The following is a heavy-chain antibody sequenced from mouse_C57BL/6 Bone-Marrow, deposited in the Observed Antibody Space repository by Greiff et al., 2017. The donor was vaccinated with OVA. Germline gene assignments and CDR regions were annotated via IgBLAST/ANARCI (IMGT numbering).Heavy chain of an antibody. CDR1: GFTFSDYY. CDR2: INYDGSST. Sequence: EVKLVESEGGLVQPGSSMKLSCTASGFTFSDYYMAWVRPVPEKGLEWVANINYDGSSTYYLDSLKSRFIISRDNAKNILYLQMSSLKAEDTATYYRSRGEGDAIDYWGQGTSVTVSS. CDR3: SRGEGDAIDY. J-gene: IGHJ4*01. V-gene: IGHV5-16*01.